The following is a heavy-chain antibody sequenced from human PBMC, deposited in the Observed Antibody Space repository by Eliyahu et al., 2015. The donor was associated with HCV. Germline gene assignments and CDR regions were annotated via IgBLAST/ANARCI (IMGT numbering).Heavy chain of an antibody. CDR1: GFTFSSYG. CDR2: ISYDGSNK. Sequence: QVQLVESGGGVVQPGRSLRLSCAASGFTFSSYGMHWVRQAPGKGLEWVAVISYDGSNKYYADSVKGRFTISRDNSKNTLYLQMNSLRAEDTAVYYCAKGGRLTYLGDTFDPWGQGTLVTVSS. D-gene: IGHD3-16*01. J-gene: IGHJ5*02. CDR3: AKGGRLTYLGDTFDP. V-gene: IGHV3-30*18.